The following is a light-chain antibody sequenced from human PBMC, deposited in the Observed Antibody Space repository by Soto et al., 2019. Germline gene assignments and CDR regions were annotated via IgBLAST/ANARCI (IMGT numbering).Light chain of an antibody. Sequence: MVLTQSPATLSLSPWKRSTLSFRASQNISNYLIWYQQKPGQAPRLLIYGVSSRATGIPDRFSGSGSGTDFTLSISRLEPEDFAVYYCQHYGYSPRTFGQGTKVDIK. CDR2: GVS. CDR3: QHYGYSPRT. CDR1: QNISNY. J-gene: IGKJ1*01. V-gene: IGKV3-20*01.